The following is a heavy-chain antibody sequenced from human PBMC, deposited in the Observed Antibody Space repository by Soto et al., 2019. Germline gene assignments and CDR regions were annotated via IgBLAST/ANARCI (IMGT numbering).Heavy chain of an antibody. Sequence: PSETLSLTCTVSGGNISSYYWSWIRQPPGKGLEWIGYIYYSGSTNYNPSLKSRVTISVDTSKNQFSLKLSSVTAADTAVYYCARVQDYDFYNYFDYWGQGTLVTVSS. V-gene: IGHV4-59*01. CDR1: GGNISSYY. J-gene: IGHJ4*02. D-gene: IGHD3-3*01. CDR3: ARVQDYDFYNYFDY. CDR2: IYYSGST.